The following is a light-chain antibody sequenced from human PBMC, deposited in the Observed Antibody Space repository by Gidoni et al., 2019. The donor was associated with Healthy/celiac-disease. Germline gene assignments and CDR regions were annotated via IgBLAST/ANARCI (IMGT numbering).Light chain of an antibody. J-gene: IGKJ2*01. Sequence: EIVLTQSPGTLSLSPGERATLSCRASQSVSSSYLAWYQQKPGQAPRLLIYGASSRATGIPHRFSGSGSGTDFTLTISRLEPEDFAVYYCQQYGSSPLATFGQGTKLEIK. CDR3: QQYGSSPLAT. V-gene: IGKV3-20*01. CDR1: QSVSSSY. CDR2: GAS.